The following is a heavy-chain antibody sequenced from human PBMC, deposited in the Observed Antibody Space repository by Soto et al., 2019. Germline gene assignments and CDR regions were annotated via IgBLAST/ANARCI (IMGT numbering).Heavy chain of an antibody. V-gene: IGHV1-58*01. Sequence: SVKVSCKASGFTFTSSAVQWVRQARGQRLEWIGWIVVGSGNTNYAQKFQKRVTITRDMSTSTAYMELSSLRSEDTAVYYCAAEGQYYYDSSGYRLYYYYGMDVWGQGTTVTVSS. J-gene: IGHJ6*02. CDR3: AAEGQYYYDSSGYRLYYYYGMDV. D-gene: IGHD3-22*01. CDR2: IVVGSGNT. CDR1: GFTFTSSA.